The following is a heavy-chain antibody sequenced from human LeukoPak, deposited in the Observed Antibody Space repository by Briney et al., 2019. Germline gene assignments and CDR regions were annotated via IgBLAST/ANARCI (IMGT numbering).Heavy chain of an antibody. CDR3: AKLDYGDYGYFDL. D-gene: IGHD4-17*01. CDR2: ISGSGGST. J-gene: IGHJ2*01. V-gene: IGHV3-23*01. CDR1: GCTFSSYA. Sequence: GGSLRLSCAASGCTFSSYAMSWVRQAPGKGLEWVSAISGSGGSTYYADSVTGRFTISRDNSKNTLYLQMNSLRAEDTAVYYCAKLDYGDYGYFDLWGRGTLVTVSS.